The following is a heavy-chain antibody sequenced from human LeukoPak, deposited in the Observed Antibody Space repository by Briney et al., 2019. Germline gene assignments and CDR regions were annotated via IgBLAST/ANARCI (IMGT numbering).Heavy chain of an antibody. CDR3: ARSVSRSDAFDV. V-gene: IGHV3-74*01. CDR1: GFTFGSYW. D-gene: IGHD5/OR15-5a*01. CDR2: INSDGTNT. Sequence: GGSLRLSCAASGFTFGSYWMHWVRQPPGKGPVWVSRINSDGTNTIYADSVKGRFTISRDNAKNTLYLQMSSLRVEDTAVYYCARSVSRSDAFDVWGQGTKVTVSS. J-gene: IGHJ3*01.